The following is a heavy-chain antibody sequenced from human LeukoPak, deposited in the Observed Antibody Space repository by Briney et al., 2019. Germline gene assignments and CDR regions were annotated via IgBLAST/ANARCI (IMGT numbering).Heavy chain of an antibody. Sequence: GGSLRLSCAASGFTFSNYGMHWVRQAPGKGLEWVAVISYDESDKYYADSVKGRFTISRDNSQNTLYLQMNSLRPEDTAVYYCAKGVVAATNAAYYGMDVWGQGTTVTVSS. D-gene: IGHD2-15*01. CDR3: AKGVVAATNAAYYGMDV. V-gene: IGHV3-30*18. CDR2: ISYDESDK. CDR1: GFTFSNYG. J-gene: IGHJ6*02.